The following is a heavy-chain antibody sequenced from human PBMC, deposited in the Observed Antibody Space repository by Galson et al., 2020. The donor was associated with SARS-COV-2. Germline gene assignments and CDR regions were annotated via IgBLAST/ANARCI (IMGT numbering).Heavy chain of an antibody. CDR3: AREASWAKLGMDV. D-gene: IGHD1-26*01. J-gene: IGHJ6*02. CDR2: ISSNSEYI. Sequence: GGSLRLSCAVSGFTFNSNSMSWVRQAPGKGLEWVSSISSNSEYIYNVDSVKGRFTISRDNAKNSLYLQMNSLRAEDTAVYYWAREASWAKLGMDVWGQGTTVTVSS. V-gene: IGHV3-21*01. CDR1: GFTFNSNS.